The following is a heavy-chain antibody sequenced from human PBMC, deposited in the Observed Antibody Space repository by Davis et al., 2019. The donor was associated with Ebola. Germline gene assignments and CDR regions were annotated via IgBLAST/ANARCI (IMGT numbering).Heavy chain of an antibody. J-gene: IGHJ6*02. Sequence: ASVKVSCKASGYTFTGYYMHWVRQAPGQGLEWMGRINPNSGGTNYAQKFQGRVTITRDTSASTAYMELSSLRSEDTAVYYCARDITMIVVVISYGMDVWGQGTTVTVSS. CDR1: GYTFTGYY. V-gene: IGHV1-2*06. D-gene: IGHD3-22*01. CDR3: ARDITMIVVVISYGMDV. CDR2: INPNSGGT.